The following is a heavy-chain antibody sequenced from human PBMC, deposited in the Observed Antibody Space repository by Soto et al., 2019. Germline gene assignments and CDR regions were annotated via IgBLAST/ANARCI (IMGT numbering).Heavy chain of an antibody. J-gene: IGHJ4*02. CDR3: ASRRNPYGAYDY. Sequence: EVQLVVSGGGLVQPGGSLRLSCAASGFTVSSNFMSWVRQAPGKGLEWVSIIYSNGNTYYADSVKGRFTISRDNSKNTPYLQMNSLRADDTAVYYCASRRNPYGAYDYWGQGTLVTVSS. V-gene: IGHV3-66*01. D-gene: IGHD4-17*01. CDR2: IYSNGNT. CDR1: GFTVSSNF.